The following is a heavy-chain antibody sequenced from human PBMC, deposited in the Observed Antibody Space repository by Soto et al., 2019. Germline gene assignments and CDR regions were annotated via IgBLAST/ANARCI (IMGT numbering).Heavy chain of an antibody. D-gene: IGHD2-15*01. CDR3: ARDGGYCSGGSCYSTRYYYYGMDV. J-gene: IGHJ6*02. V-gene: IGHV3-30-3*01. CDR2: ISHDGSNK. CDR1: GFTFSSYA. Sequence: GGSLRLSCAASGFTFSSYAMHWVRQAPGKGLEWVAVISHDGSNKYYADSVKGRFTISRDNSKNTLYLQMNSLRAEDTAVYYCARDGGYCSGGSCYSTRYYYYGMDVWGQGTTVTVSS.